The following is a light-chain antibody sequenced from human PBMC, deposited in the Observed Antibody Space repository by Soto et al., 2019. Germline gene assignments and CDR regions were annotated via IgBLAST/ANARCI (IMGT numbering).Light chain of an antibody. CDR3: GSITRSSTSV. Sequence: QPVLTQPPSVSGAPGQRVTISCTGSSSNIGAGYDVHWYQQLPGTAPKLLIYGNSNRPSGVPDRFSGSKSGTSASLAITGLQAEDEADYYCGSITRSSTSVFGTGTKLTVL. V-gene: IGLV1-40*01. CDR1: SSNIGAGYD. J-gene: IGLJ1*01. CDR2: GNS.